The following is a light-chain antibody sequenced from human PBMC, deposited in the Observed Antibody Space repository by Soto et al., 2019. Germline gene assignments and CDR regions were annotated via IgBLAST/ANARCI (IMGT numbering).Light chain of an antibody. CDR1: SSDVGGYNS. CDR2: EVS. CDR3: SSYTSSSTPCV. V-gene: IGLV2-14*01. Sequence: QSALTQPASVSGSPGQSITISCTGTSSDVGGYNSVSWYQQHPGKAPKLMIYEVSNRPSGVSKRFSGSKSGSTASLTISGLQAEDEADYYCSSYTSSSTPCVFGTGTKVTVL. J-gene: IGLJ1*01.